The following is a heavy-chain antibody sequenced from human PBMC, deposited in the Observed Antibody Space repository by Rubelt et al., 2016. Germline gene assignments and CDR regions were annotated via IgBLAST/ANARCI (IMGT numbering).Heavy chain of an antibody. CDR3: ARADSTITFFDY. V-gene: IGHV3-48*04. CDR2: ISSSSDAI. D-gene: IGHD3-3*01. CDR1: GFTFSRYS. Sequence: EVQLVESGGGLVQPGGSLRLSCAASGFTFSRYSINWVRQAPGKGLEWVSYISSSSDAIYYADSVKGRFTIPRDNAKNSLYLQMNSLRAEDTAVYYCARADSTITFFDYWGQGTLVTVSS. J-gene: IGHJ4*02.